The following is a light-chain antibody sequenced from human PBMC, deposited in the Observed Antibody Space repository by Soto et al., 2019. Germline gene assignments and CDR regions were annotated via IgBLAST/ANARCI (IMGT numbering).Light chain of an antibody. CDR1: QDIRNY. Sequence: DSQMTQSPASLSASVGDRVTITFQASQDIRNYLSWYQQKPGRAPKLLIYGASYLETGVPSRFSGSGYGTDFTFTISRLQPEDIATYYCQHYDHLPPFTFGPGTKVAI. CDR2: GAS. CDR3: QHYDHLPPFT. J-gene: IGKJ3*01. V-gene: IGKV1-33*01.